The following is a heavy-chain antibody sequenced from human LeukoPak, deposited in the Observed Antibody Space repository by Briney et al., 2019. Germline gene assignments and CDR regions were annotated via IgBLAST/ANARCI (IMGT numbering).Heavy chain of an antibody. Sequence: ASVKVSCKASGYTFTSHAMHWVRQAPGQRLEWMGWINAGNGNTKYSQKFQGRVTITRDTSASTAYMELSSLRSEDTAVYYCARVRGGSSLAEYFQHWGQGTLVTVSS. CDR1: GYTFTSHA. CDR3: ARVRGGSSLAEYFQH. CDR2: INAGNGNT. D-gene: IGHD1-26*01. J-gene: IGHJ1*01. V-gene: IGHV1-3*01.